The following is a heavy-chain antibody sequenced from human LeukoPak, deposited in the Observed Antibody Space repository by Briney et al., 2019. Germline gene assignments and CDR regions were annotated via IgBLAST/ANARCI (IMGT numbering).Heavy chain of an antibody. Sequence: SETLSLTCTVSGGSISSYYWSWLRQPPGKGLEWIGYIYYSGSTNYNPSLKSRVTISVDTSKNQFSLKLSSVTAADTAVYYCARVSGGTLIDYWGQGTLVTVSS. CDR1: GGSISSYY. D-gene: IGHD3-16*01. J-gene: IGHJ4*02. CDR2: IYYSGST. CDR3: ARVSGGTLIDY. V-gene: IGHV4-59*01.